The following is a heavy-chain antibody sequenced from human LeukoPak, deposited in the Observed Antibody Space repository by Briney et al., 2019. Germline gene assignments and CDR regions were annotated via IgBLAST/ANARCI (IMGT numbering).Heavy chain of an antibody. CDR1: GGSISSYY. CDR3: ARNIVGPRQVDY. J-gene: IGHJ4*02. Sequence: SETLSFTCTVSGGSISSYYWSWIRQPPGKGLEWIGYIYHSGTTNYNPSLKSRVTISVDTSKSQFSLKLSSVTAADTAIYYCARNIVGPRQVDYWGQGTLVTVSS. CDR2: IYHSGTT. D-gene: IGHD1-26*01. V-gene: IGHV4-59*01.